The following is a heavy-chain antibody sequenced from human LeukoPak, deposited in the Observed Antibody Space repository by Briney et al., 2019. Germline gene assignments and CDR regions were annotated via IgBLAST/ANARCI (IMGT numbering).Heavy chain of an antibody. CDR2: IYYNGRT. V-gene: IGHV4-59*01. D-gene: IGHD2/OR15-2a*01. J-gene: IGHJ4*02. Sequence: PSETLSLTCAVSGGSISVYYWSWIRQSPGRGLEYIGHIYYNGRTDYNPSLKSRVTISVDTSRNQFSLRLNSVTAADTAVYFCARWYCNRGTCYYLDYWGQGTLVTVSS. CDR3: ARWYCNRGTCYYLDY. CDR1: GGSISVYY.